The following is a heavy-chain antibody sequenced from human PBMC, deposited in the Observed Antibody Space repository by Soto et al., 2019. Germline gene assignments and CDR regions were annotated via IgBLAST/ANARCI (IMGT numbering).Heavy chain of an antibody. CDR1: GFTVSSYA. Sequence: QVQLVESGGGVVQPWRSLRRSCAASGFTVSSYAMHWVRQAPGKGLVWVAVISYDGSNKYSADSVKGRFTISRDNSKNTLYLQMSCLRAEDTAVYYCARSNLAVTGNGAFDIWGQGTMVTVSS. CDR2: ISYDGSNK. V-gene: IGHV3-30-3*01. D-gene: IGHD6-19*01. CDR3: ARSNLAVTGNGAFDI. J-gene: IGHJ3*02.